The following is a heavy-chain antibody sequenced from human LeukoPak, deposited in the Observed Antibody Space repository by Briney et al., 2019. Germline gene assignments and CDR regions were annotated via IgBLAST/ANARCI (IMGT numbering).Heavy chain of an antibody. Sequence: GASVKVSCKASGDSFNNYAISWVRQAPGQGLEWMGWISTYNGDTHYAQKFQGRVTMTTETSTSTAYMELRSLRSDDTAVYYCARRGGKNYGDYVVYDKYMDVWGTGTTVTVSS. V-gene: IGHV1-18*01. CDR2: ISTYNGDT. CDR1: GDSFNNYA. J-gene: IGHJ6*03. CDR3: ARRGGKNYGDYVVYDKYMDV. D-gene: IGHD4-17*01.